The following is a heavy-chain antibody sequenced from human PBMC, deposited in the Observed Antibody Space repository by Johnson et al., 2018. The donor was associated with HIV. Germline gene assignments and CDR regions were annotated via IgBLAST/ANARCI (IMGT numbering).Heavy chain of an antibody. CDR3: AMTPYSRPGAFDI. CDR2: ISYDGSNK. Sequence: QVQLVESGGGVVQPGRSLRLSCVASGFTFRSYAIHWVRQAPGKGLEWVAVISYDGSNKYYADSVKGRFTISRDNSKNTLYLKMNSLRAEDTAVYYCAMTPYSRPGAFDIWGQGTMVTVSS. J-gene: IGHJ3*02. CDR1: GFTFRSYA. V-gene: IGHV3-30-3*01. D-gene: IGHD6-13*01.